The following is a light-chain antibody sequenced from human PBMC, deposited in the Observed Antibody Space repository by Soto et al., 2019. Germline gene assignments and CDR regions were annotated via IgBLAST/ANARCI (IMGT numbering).Light chain of an antibody. J-gene: IGLJ1*01. CDR3: SSYTSSSTLGV. V-gene: IGLV2-14*01. CDR1: ISDVGGYNY. Sequence: QSVLTQPSSVSGSPGQSITISCTGTISDVGGYNYVSWYQQHPGKAPKLMIYEVSNRPSGVSNRFSGSKSGNTASLTISGLQAEDEADYYCSSYTSSSTLGVFGTGTKVTV. CDR2: EVS.